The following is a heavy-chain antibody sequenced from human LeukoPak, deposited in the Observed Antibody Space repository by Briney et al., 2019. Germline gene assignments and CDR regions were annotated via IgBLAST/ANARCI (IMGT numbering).Heavy chain of an antibody. Sequence: SETLSLTCTVSGGSISSYYWSWIRQPLGKGLEWIGYIYYSGSTNYNPSLKSRVTISVDTSKNQFSLKLSSVTAADTAVYYCARDDTYCSSTSCYWVTDYWGQGTLVTVSS. CDR1: GGSISSYY. V-gene: IGHV4-59*01. D-gene: IGHD2-2*01. J-gene: IGHJ4*02. CDR2: IYYSGST. CDR3: ARDDTYCSSTSCYWVTDY.